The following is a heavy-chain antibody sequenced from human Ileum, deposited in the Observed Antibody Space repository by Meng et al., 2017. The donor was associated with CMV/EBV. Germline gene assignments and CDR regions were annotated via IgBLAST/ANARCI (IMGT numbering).Heavy chain of an antibody. CDR1: GFTVSSNY. J-gene: IGHJ6*02. CDR3: ARDQTLRFYVTYGMDV. CDR2: IYSGGST. Sequence: GGSLRLSCAASGFTVSSNYMSWVRQAPGKGLEWVSVIYSGGSTYYADSVKGRFTISRDNSKNTLYLQMNSLRAEDTAVYYCARDQTLRFYVTYGMDVWGQGTTVNVSS. D-gene: IGHD3-16*01. V-gene: IGHV3-66*02.